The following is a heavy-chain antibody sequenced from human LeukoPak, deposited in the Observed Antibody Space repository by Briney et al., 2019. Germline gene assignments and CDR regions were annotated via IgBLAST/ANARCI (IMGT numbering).Heavy chain of an antibody. CDR2: ISYDGNNK. J-gene: IGHJ5*02. CDR1: GFTFSSYG. V-gene: IGHV3-30*03. CDR3: ARDPGIAAAGGWFDP. Sequence: GRSLRLSCAASGFTFSSYGMHWVRQAPGKGLEWVAAISYDGNNKYYADSVKGRFTISRDNSKNTLYLQMNSLRAEDTAVYYCARDPGIAAAGGWFDPWGQGTLVTVSS. D-gene: IGHD6-13*01.